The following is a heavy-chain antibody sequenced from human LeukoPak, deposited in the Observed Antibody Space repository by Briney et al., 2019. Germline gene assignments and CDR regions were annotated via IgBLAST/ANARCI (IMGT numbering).Heavy chain of an antibody. D-gene: IGHD6-6*01. CDR2: IYYSGST. Sequence: SETLSLTCTVSGGSISSYYWSWLRQPPGKGLEWIGYIYYSGSTNYNPSLKSRVPISVDTSKNQFSLKLSSVTAADTAVYYCARDRGSSSSEFDIWGQGTMVTVSS. CDR1: GGSISSYY. J-gene: IGHJ3*02. CDR3: ARDRGSSSSEFDI. V-gene: IGHV4-59*01.